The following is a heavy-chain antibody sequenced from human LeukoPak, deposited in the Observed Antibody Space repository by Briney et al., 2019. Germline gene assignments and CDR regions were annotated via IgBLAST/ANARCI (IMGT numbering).Heavy chain of an antibody. Sequence: PSETLSLTCTVSGGSISSSSYYWGWIRQPPGKGLEWIGSIYYSGSTYYNPSLKSRVTISVDTSKNQFSLKLSSVTAADTAVYYCATLGFSSGYYYYFDHWGQGTLVTVSS. D-gene: IGHD3-22*01. CDR3: ATLGFSSGYYYYFDH. V-gene: IGHV4-39*07. J-gene: IGHJ4*02. CDR1: GGSISSSSYY. CDR2: IYYSGST.